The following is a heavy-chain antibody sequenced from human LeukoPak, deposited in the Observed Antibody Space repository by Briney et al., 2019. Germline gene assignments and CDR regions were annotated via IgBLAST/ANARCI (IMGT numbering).Heavy chain of an antibody. CDR1: GYTFTSYG. D-gene: IGHD2-2*01. Sequence: ASVKVSCKASGYTFTSYGISWVRQAPGQGLEWMGWISAYNGNTNYAQKLQGRVTMTTDTSTSTAYMELRSLRSDDTAVYYCAGDIVVVPAAPFDYWGQGTLVTVSS. J-gene: IGHJ4*02. CDR2: ISAYNGNT. CDR3: AGDIVVVPAAPFDY. V-gene: IGHV1-18*01.